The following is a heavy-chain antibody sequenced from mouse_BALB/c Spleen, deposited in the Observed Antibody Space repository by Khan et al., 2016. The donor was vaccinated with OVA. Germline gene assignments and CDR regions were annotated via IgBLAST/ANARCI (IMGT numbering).Heavy chain of an antibody. CDR3: ARKDYYDYDPFPY. V-gene: IGHV3-2*02. CDR1: GYSITSEYT. CDR2: ISYSGNT. J-gene: IGHJ3*01. D-gene: IGHD2-4*01. Sequence: EVQLQESGPGLVKPSQSLSLTCTVTGYSITSEYTWNWIRQFPGNKLEWMGFISYSGNTRYNPSLKSRISITRDTSKNQFFLQLNSVNSEDTATYYCARKDYYDYDPFPYWGQGTLVTVS.